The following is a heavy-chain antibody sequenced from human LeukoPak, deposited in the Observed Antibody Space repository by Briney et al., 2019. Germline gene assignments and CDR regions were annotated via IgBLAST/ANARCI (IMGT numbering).Heavy chain of an antibody. CDR1: GFTVSSNS. D-gene: IGHD6-19*01. J-gene: IGHJ4*02. Sequence: GGSLRLSCAASGFTVSSNSMTWVRQAPGKGLEWVSSIYSGGSTYYADSVKGRFTIPRDDSQNTLYLQMNSLRADDTAVYYCARRGSSGWHHDYWGQGTLVTVSS. V-gene: IGHV3-53*01. CDR2: IYSGGST. CDR3: ARRGSSGWHHDY.